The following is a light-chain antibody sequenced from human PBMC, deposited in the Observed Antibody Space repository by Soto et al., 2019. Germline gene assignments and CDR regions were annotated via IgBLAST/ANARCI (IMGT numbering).Light chain of an antibody. CDR1: QGIRNG. V-gene: IGKV1-6*01. J-gene: IGKJ1*01. CDR3: LQDYTCPWT. CDR2: AAF. Sequence: AIQMTQSTSSLSASVGDRVTITSRASQGIRNGLGWYQQKPGKAPNLLIYAAFSLQSGVPSRFSGSGSVTDFTLTISSLQPEDFATYDCLQDYTCPWTFGQGNKVDIK.